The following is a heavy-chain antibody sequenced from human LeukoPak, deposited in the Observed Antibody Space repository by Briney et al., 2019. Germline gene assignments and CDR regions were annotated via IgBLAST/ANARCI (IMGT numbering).Heavy chain of an antibody. Sequence: SETLSLTCTVSGGSISSYYWSWIRQPPGKGLEWIGYIYYSGSTNYNPSLKSRVTISVDTSKNQFSLKLSSVTAADTAVYYCAREGITILGVVAYAFDIWGQGTMVTVSS. CDR1: GGSISSYY. CDR3: AREGITILGVVAYAFDI. CDR2: IYYSGST. J-gene: IGHJ3*02. V-gene: IGHV4-59*01. D-gene: IGHD3-3*01.